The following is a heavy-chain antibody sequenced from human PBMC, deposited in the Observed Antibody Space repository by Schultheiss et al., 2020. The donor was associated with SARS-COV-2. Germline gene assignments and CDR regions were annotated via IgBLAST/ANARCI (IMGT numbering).Heavy chain of an antibody. J-gene: IGHJ3*02. V-gene: IGHV4-34*01. CDR1: GGSFSGYY. CDR3: ARGRSSSYHDAFDI. D-gene: IGHD6-13*01. CDR2: INHSGST. Sequence: ESLKISCAVYGGSFSGYYWSWIRQPPGKGLEWIGEINHSGSTNYNPSLKSRVTISVDTSKNQFSLKLSSVTAADTAVYYCARGRSSSYHDAFDIWGQGTMVTVSS.